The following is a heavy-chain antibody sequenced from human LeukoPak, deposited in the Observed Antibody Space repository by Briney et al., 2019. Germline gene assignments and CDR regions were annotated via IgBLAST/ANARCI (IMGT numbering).Heavy chain of an antibody. J-gene: IGHJ6*03. Sequence: GGSLRLSCAASGFTFSGYGMHWVRQAPGKGLEWVAFIRYDGSNKYYADSVKGRFTISRDNSKSTLYLQMKSLRAEDTAMYYCAKGGGYEAQYYYYYLDVWGKGTTVIISS. D-gene: IGHD5-12*01. CDR3: AKGGGYEAQYYYYYLDV. CDR2: IRYDGSNK. V-gene: IGHV3-30*02. CDR1: GFTFSGYG.